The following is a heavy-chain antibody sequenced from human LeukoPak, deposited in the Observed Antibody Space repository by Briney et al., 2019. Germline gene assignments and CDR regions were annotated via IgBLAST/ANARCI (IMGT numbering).Heavy chain of an antibody. CDR1: GGSFSGYY. CDR3: ARARGYYYDSSGPRRSNWFDP. Sequence: PSETLSLTCAVYGGSFSGYYWSWIRQPPGKGLEWIGEINHSGSTNYNPSLKSRVTISVDTSKNQFSLKLSSVTAADTAVYYCARARGYYYDSSGPRRSNWFDPWGQGTLVTVSS. V-gene: IGHV4-34*01. J-gene: IGHJ5*02. D-gene: IGHD3-22*01. CDR2: INHSGST.